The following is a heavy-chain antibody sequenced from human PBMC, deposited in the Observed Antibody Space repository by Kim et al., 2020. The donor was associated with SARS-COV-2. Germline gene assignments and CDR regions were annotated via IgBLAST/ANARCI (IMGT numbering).Heavy chain of an antibody. V-gene: IGHV7-4-1*02. CDR2: VNP. CDR3: ARGPGGMDV. Sequence: VNPTYAQGITGRFVLSLDTSVSTAYLQISSLRAEDTAVYYCARGPGGMDVWGQGTTVTVSS. J-gene: IGHJ6*02.